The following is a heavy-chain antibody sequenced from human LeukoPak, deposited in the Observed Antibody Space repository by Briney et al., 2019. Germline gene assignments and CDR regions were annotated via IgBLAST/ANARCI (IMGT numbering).Heavy chain of an antibody. Sequence: GASVNVSCKASGGTFSSYNFSWVRQPPGKGLEWMGRINPIRSIANNAQKFQGRVTITADKSTSTAYMELSSLRAEDTAVYYCARVLTDNWNGFDPWGQGTLDTVSS. V-gene: IGHV1-69*02. CDR1: GGTFSSYN. J-gene: IGHJ5*02. CDR3: ARVLTDNWNGFDP. D-gene: IGHD1-20*01. CDR2: INPIRSIA.